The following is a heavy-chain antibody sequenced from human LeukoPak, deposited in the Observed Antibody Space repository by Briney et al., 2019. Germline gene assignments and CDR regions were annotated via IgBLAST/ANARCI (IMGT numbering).Heavy chain of an antibody. V-gene: IGHV1-18*04. CDR3: GRAGRWFGESNFDY. CDR2: RSAYNGNT. D-gene: IGHD3-10*01. CDR1: GPTFTSYG. Sequence: GASVKVSCKAAGPTFTSYGISWGRQSPGQGLEWMGWRSAYNGNTNYAQKLQGRVTMTTDPSTSTDYMELRILGSDDTAVYYCGRAGRWFGESNFDYWGQGTLVTVSS. J-gene: IGHJ4*02.